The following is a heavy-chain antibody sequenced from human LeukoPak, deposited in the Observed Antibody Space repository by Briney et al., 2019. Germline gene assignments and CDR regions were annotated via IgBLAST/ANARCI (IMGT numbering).Heavy chain of an antibody. D-gene: IGHD2-15*01. CDR1: GFTFNNYA. Sequence: PGGSLRLSCAASGFTFNNYAMSWVRQAPGKGLEWVSPISGSGDSTHYADSVKGRFTISRDNSKNTPYMQMNSLRVEDTAVYYCVKGCSYTGCYTSENWGQGTLVTVSS. CDR2: ISGSGDST. CDR3: VKGCSYTGCYTSEN. J-gene: IGHJ4*02. V-gene: IGHV3-23*01.